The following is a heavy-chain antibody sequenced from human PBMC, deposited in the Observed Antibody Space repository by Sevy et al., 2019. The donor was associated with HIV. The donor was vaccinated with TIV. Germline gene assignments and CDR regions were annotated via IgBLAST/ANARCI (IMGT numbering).Heavy chain of an antibody. CDR1: GFTFSSYA. CDR2: MAYDGSNE. J-gene: IGHJ4*02. Sequence: GGSLRLSCAASGFTFSSYAMHWVRQAPGKGLEWVAVMAYDGSNEYYADSVKGRFSISRDNSKSRLFLQMNSLRTEDAAVYYCARENYGNNYFDYWGQGTLVTVSS. D-gene: IGHD3-10*01. CDR3: ARENYGNNYFDY. V-gene: IGHV3-30-3*01.